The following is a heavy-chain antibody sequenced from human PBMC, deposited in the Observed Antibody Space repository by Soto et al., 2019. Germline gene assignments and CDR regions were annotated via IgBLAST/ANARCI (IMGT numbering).Heavy chain of an antibody. J-gene: IGHJ4*02. CDR1: GFTFSSYA. CDR3: ARYTVPTPLDY. D-gene: IGHD4-17*01. CDR2: IGGGGITT. Sequence: EVQLLESGGGLVQPGGSLRLSCAASGFTFSSYAMSWVRQAPGKGLEWVSGIGGGGITTYHADSVKGRFTISRDNSKNTLYLQMNSLRAEDTAVYYCARYTVPTPLDYWGQGTRVTVSS. V-gene: IGHV3-23*01.